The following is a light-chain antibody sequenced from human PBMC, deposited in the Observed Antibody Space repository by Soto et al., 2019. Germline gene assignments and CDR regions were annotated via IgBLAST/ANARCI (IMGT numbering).Light chain of an antibody. CDR1: QSITSY. CDR3: QQRYSTPPWT. J-gene: IGKJ1*01. V-gene: IGKV1-39*01. CDR2: AAS. Sequence: DIQMTQSPSSLSASVGDRVTITCRASQSITSYLNWYQQKPGKAPKLLIYAASSLQSGVPSRFSGSGSGTEFTLTISSLQPEDFATYDCQQRYSTPPWTFGQGTKVEIK.